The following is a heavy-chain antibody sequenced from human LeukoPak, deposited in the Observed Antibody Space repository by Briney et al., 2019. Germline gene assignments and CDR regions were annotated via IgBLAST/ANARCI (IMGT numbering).Heavy chain of an antibody. J-gene: IGHJ3*01. V-gene: IGHV3-38-3*01. Sequence: ESGGSLRLSCAASGVTVSSNEMSWVRQAPGKGLEWVSSISGGSTYYADSRKGRFTISRDTSKNTLSLQMSSLTVEDTAVYYCTTFVALRAFDVWGQGTMVTVS. CDR1: GVTVSSNE. D-gene: IGHD3-10*02. CDR2: ISGGST. CDR3: TTFVALRAFDV.